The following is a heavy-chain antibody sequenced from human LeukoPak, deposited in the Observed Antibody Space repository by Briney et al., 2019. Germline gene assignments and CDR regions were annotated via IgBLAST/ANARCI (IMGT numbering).Heavy chain of an antibody. CDR2: TSSRSSTI. J-gene: IGHJ4*02. Sequence: GGSLRLSCAASGFTFSSYGMNWVRQAPGKGLEWISYTSSRSSTIYYADSVKGRFTISRDNSKNTLYLQMNSLRAEDTAVYYCAKGIIAAVGVLDYWGQGTLVTVSS. D-gene: IGHD6-13*01. V-gene: IGHV3-48*01. CDR3: AKGIIAAVGVLDY. CDR1: GFTFSSYG.